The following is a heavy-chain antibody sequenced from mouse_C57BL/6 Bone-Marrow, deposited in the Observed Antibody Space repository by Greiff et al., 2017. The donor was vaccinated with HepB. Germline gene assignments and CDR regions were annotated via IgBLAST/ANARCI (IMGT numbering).Heavy chain of an antibody. V-gene: IGHV1-69*01. CDR3: ARLYFDV. Sequence: QVQLQQSGAELVMPGASVKLSCKASGYTFTSYWMHWVKQRPGQGLEWIGEIDPSDSYTNYNQKFKGKSTLTVDKSSSTAYMQLSSLTSEDSAVYYCARLYFDVWGTGTTVTVSS. CDR2: IDPSDSYT. CDR1: GYTFTSYW. J-gene: IGHJ1*03.